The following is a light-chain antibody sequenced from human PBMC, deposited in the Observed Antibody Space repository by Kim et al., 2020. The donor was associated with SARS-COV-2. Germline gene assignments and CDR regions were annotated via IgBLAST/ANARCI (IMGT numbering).Light chain of an antibody. CDR3: CSHTISSTWV. Sequence: QSITISCAGASHDVGGFAYVSWSTTPPGVAPSLFLCAVRARPSGVSRRFSCTPSAHSASLPLAGLQAEDEADYYCCSHTISSTWVFGAGTQLTVL. V-gene: IGLV2-14*04. J-gene: IGLJ3*02. CDR2: AVR. CDR1: SHDVGGFAY.